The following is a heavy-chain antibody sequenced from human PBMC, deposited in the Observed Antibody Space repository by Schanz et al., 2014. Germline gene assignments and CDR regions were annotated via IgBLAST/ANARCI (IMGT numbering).Heavy chain of an antibody. J-gene: IGHJ4*02. D-gene: IGHD6-19*01. V-gene: IGHV3-21*01. Sequence: EVHLVESGGGLVKRGGSLRLSCAASGFTISSYSMNWVRQAPGKGLELVSSISSSGSYIYYADSVKGRFSISRDNAKNSLFLQMNRLRAEDTALYYCAIIGVMVAVAGTRADYWGQGTLVTVSS. CDR2: ISSSGSYI. CDR1: GFTISSYS. CDR3: AIIGVMVAVAGTRADY.